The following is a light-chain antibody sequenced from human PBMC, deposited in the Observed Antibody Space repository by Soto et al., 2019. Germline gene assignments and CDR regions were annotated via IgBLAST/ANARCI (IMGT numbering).Light chain of an antibody. J-gene: IGLJ1*01. CDR2: EVS. CDR1: RTDVGGYNF. Sequence: QSALTQPASVSGSPGQSITISCTGTRTDVGGYNFVSWYQQHPGKAPKLIIYEVSNRPSGVSNRFSGSKSDNTASLTISGLQAEDEADYYCCSYVSSKTCVFGTGTKVTV. V-gene: IGLV2-14*01. CDR3: CSYVSSKTCV.